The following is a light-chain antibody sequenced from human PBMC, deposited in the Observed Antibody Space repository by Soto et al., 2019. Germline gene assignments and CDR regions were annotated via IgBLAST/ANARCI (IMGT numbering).Light chain of an antibody. CDR3: TSYTRTTPFHV. CDR1: RTDVDGYDY. V-gene: IGLV2-14*03. Sequence: QSVLTQPASVSGSPGQSIAISCTGVRTDVDGYDYVSWYQQHPGQAPQLIIYDVYNRPSGVSHRFSGSKSGDTASLTISGLQAVDEAYYYCTSYTRTTPFHVSAAGTTATV. J-gene: IGLJ1*01. CDR2: DVY.